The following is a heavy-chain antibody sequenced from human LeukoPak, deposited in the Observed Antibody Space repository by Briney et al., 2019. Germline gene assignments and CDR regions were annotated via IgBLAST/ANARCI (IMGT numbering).Heavy chain of an antibody. Sequence: PGGSLRLSCAASGLTFSSYAMSWVRQAPGKGLEWVSAISGSGGSTYYADSVKGRFTISRDNSKNTLYLQMNSLRAEDTAVYYCAKDSRRIGYCSSTSCQFSDYWGQGTLVTVSS. CDR3: AKDSRRIGYCSSTSCQFSDY. CDR1: GLTFSSYA. J-gene: IGHJ4*02. CDR2: ISGSGGST. V-gene: IGHV3-23*01. D-gene: IGHD2-2*01.